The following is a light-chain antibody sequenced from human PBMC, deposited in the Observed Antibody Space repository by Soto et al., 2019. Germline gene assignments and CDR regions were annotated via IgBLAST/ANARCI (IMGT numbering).Light chain of an antibody. Sequence: QSVLTQPRSVSGSPGQSVTISCTGTSSDVGGYNYVSWYQQHPGKAPKLMIYDVSKRPSGVPDRFSGSKSGNTASLTISGLHAEDEADYYCCSYAGSYTHYVFGTGTKVTVL. CDR1: SSDVGGYNY. J-gene: IGLJ1*01. CDR3: CSYAGSYTHYV. CDR2: DVS. V-gene: IGLV2-11*01.